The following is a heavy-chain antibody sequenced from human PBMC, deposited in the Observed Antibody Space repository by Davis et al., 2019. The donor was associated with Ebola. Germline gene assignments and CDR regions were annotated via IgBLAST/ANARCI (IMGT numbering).Heavy chain of an antibody. CDR2: INHSGST. CDR3: ARPGTYSSGWYGWFDP. Sequence: MPSETLSLTCTVSGGSISSYYWSWIRQPPGKGLEWIGEINHSGSTNYNPSLKSRVTISVDTSKNQFSLKLSSVTAADTAVYYCARPGTYSSGWYGWFDPWGQGTLVTVSS. J-gene: IGHJ5*02. D-gene: IGHD6-19*01. CDR1: GGSISSYY. V-gene: IGHV4-34*01.